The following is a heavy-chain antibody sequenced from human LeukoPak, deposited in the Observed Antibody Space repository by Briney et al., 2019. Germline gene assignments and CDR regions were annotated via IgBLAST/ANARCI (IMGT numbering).Heavy chain of an antibody. Sequence: PSETLSLTCAVSGGSFSGYDWSWVRQPPGKGLEWIGEINHSGGTNNNASLKSRGTISIDTSKNQFSLKLTSVTAADPAVYYCARAWGAAAGTGYYYMDVWGKGTTVTVSS. J-gene: IGHJ6*03. D-gene: IGHD6-13*01. V-gene: IGHV4-34*04. CDR3: ARAWGAAAGTGYYYMDV. CDR2: INHSGGT. CDR1: GGSFSGYD.